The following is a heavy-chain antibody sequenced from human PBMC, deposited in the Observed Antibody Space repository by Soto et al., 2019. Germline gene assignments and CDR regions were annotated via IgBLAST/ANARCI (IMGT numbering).Heavy chain of an antibody. CDR1: CGSIRNYC. D-gene: IGHD2-2*01. CDR3: ARGDIVVVPAARYDAFDI. Sequence: SQTMSLTCTVSCGSIRNYCWSCIRKKQGKGLEWIGYIYYSGSTYYNPSLKSRVTISVDTSKNQFSLKLSSVTAADTAVYYCARGDIVVVPAARYDAFDIWGQGTMVTVSS. V-gene: IGHV4-31*03. J-gene: IGHJ3*02. CDR2: IYYSGST.